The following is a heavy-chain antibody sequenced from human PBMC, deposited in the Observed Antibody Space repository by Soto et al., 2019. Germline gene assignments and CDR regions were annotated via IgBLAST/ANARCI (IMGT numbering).Heavy chain of an antibody. CDR3: AKIDHDSSGYYPVDY. CDR1: GFTFSSYA. J-gene: IGHJ4*02. D-gene: IGHD3-22*01. CDR2: ISGSGGST. V-gene: IGHV3-23*01. Sequence: GGSLRLSCAASGFTFSSYAMSWVRQAPGKGLEWVSAISGSGGSTYYADSVKGRFTISRDNSKNTLYLQMNSLRAEDTAVYYCAKIDHDSSGYYPVDYWGQGTLVTVSS.